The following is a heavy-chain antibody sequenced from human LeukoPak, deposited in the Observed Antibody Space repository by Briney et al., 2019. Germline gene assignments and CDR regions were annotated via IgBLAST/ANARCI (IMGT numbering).Heavy chain of an antibody. CDR1: GGSISSGSYY. D-gene: IGHD6-19*01. J-gene: IGHJ4*02. V-gene: IGHV4-61*02. CDR3: ARSTGYSSGWYED. Sequence: SETLSLTCTVSGGSISSGSYYWSWIRQPAGKGLEWIGRIYTSGSTNYNPSLKSRVTISVDTSKNQFSLKLSSVTAADTAVYYCARSTGYSSGWYEDWGQGTLVTVSS. CDR2: IYTSGST.